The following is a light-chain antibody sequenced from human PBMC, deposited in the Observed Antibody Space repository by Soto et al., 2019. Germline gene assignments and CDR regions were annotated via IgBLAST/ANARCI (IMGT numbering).Light chain of an antibody. J-gene: IGKJ1*01. V-gene: IGKV3-11*01. CDR1: QSVSSY. CDR3: QQRSIWPWT. CDR2: DAS. Sequence: EIVLTQSPATLSLSPGDRATLSCRASQSVSSYLAWYQQKPGQAPRLLIYDASNRATGVPARFSGSGSGTDFTRTISSLEPEDFAVYYCQQRSIWPWTFGQGTKVDIK.